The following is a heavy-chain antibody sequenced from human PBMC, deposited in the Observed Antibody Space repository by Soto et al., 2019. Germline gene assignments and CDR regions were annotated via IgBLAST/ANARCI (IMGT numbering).Heavy chain of an antibody. CDR2: IDPGDSQT. V-gene: IGHV5-10-1*01. D-gene: IGHD3-22*01. CDR3: ARQIYDSDTGPNFQYYFDS. CDR1: GYSFAGYW. Sequence: PWESLKISCKGSGYSFAGYWITWVRQKPGKGLEWRGQIDPGDSQTYYSPSFRGHVTISATKSITTVFLQWSSLRASDTAMYYCARQIYDSDTGPNFQYYFDSWGQGTPVTVS. J-gene: IGHJ4*02.